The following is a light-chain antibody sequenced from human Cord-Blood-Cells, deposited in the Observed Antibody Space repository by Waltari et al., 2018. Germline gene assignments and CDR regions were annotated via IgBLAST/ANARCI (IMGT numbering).Light chain of an antibody. CDR3: QQYGSSSLMDT. V-gene: IGKV3-20*01. CDR1: QSVSSSY. Sequence: EIVLTQSPGTLSLSPGERATLSCRASQSVSSSYLAWYQQKPGQAPRLLIYGASSRATGIPDRFSGSGSGTDFTLTISRLEPEDFAVYYCQQYGSSSLMDTFGQGTKLEIK. CDR2: GAS. J-gene: IGKJ2*01.